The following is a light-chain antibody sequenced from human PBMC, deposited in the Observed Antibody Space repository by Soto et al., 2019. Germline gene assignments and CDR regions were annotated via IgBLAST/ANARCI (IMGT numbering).Light chain of an antibody. CDR1: SSDVGAYDY. J-gene: IGLJ1*01. CDR3: SSFANSNNFV. Sequence: QSVLPQPPSASVSPGQSVTISCTGTSSDVGAYDYVSWYQQHPGEAPKLMIYEVTKRPSGVPDRFSGSKSGNTASLTVSGLQTEDEADYYCSSFANSNNFVFGNGTKGTVL. CDR2: EVT. V-gene: IGLV2-8*01.